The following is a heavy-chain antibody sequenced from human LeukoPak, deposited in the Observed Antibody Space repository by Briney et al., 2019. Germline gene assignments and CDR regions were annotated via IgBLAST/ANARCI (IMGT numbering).Heavy chain of an antibody. CDR3: ASWGELLVGY. D-gene: IGHD1-26*01. Sequence: SETLSLTCTVSGGSISSSSYYWGWIRQPPGKGLGWIGSIYYSGSTYYNPSLKSRVTISVDTSKNQFSLKLSSVTAADTAVYYCASWGELLVGYWGQGTLVTVSS. CDR1: GGSISSSSYY. V-gene: IGHV4-39*01. CDR2: IYYSGST. J-gene: IGHJ4*02.